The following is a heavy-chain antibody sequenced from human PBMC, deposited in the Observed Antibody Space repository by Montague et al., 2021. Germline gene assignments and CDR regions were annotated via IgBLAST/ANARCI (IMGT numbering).Heavy chain of an antibody. D-gene: IGHD3-16*01. V-gene: IGHV5-51*01. CDR2: IYPGDSDV. CDR1: GYTFSDDW. Sequence: QSGAEVKKPGESLKISCKTSGYTFSDDWIAWVRQMPGKGLDWMGIIYPGDSDVKYSPSFHGQVTISVDKSVTTAYLQLTSLRASDSAMYYCARLALKNYTGRVPLGNWGQGTLVTVSS. J-gene: IGHJ4*02. CDR3: ARLALKNYTGRVPLGN.